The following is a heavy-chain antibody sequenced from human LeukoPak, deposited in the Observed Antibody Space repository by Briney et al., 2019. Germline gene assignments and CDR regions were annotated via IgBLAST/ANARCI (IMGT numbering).Heavy chain of an antibody. Sequence: SETLSLTCAVSGGSISSGGYSWSWIRQPPGKGLEWIGYSFYTGNTYYNPSLKSRVSISVDTSKNQLSLKLSSVTAADTAVDYCARARPYYYDSSGYYLQGYYFDYWGQGTLVTVSS. CDR1: GGSISSGGYS. D-gene: IGHD3-22*01. V-gene: IGHV4-30-4*07. CDR3: ARARPYYYDSSGYYLQGYYFDY. CDR2: SFYTGNT. J-gene: IGHJ4*02.